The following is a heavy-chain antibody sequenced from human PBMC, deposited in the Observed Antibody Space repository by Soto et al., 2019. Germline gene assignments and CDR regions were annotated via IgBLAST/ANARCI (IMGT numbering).Heavy chain of an antibody. V-gene: IGHV4-30-4*01. Sequence: PSETLSLTCSVSGDYIHVGGYYWTWIRQRPGKGLEWMGYIYYTGNTYYNPSLEIRLTMSLDRSKNQFSLRLTSVTAADTAVYLCGRDLTSNANCIDPWGQGTLVTVSS. J-gene: IGHJ5*02. CDR2: IYYTGNT. D-gene: IGHD2-2*01. CDR3: GRDLTSNANCIDP. CDR1: GDYIHVGGYY.